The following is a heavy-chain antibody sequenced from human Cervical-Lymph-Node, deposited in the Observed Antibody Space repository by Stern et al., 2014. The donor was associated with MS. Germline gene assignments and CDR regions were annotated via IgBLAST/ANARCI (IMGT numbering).Heavy chain of an antibody. Sequence: QVQLVQSGAEVRKPGASVKVSCKVSGHTFTSYGITWVRQAPGQGLEWMGWISAYNGNTNSAQKLQGRVTLTTDTSTTTVYMELRSLRSDDTAVYYCASGSLEGFDPWGQGTLVTVSS. D-gene: IGHD5-24*01. CDR3: ASGSLEGFDP. V-gene: IGHV1-18*01. J-gene: IGHJ5*02. CDR2: ISAYNGNT. CDR1: GHTFTSYG.